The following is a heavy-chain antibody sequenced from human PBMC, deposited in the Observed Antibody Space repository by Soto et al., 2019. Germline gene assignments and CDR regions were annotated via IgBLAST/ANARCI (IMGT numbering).Heavy chain of an antibody. CDR2: ISYDGSNK. D-gene: IGHD1-26*01. CDR3: AKDEGIVGATTLDY. CDR1: GFTFSSYG. Sequence: QVQLVESGGGVVQPGRSLRLSCAASGFTFSSYGMHWVRQAPGKGLEWVAVISYDGSNKYYADSVKGRFTISRDNSKNTLYLQMNSLRAEDTAVYYCAKDEGIVGATTLDYWGQGTLVTVS. V-gene: IGHV3-30*18. J-gene: IGHJ4*02.